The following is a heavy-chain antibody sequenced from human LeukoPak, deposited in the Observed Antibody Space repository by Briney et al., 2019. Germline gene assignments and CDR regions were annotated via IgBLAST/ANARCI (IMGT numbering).Heavy chain of an antibody. Sequence: SVKVSCKASGFTFTSSAMQWVRQARGQRLEWIGWIVVGSGNTNYAQKFQERVTITRDMSTSTAYMELSSLRSEDTAVYYCAAQNSGSPTFHVSWYFDLWGRGTLVTVSS. CDR2: IVVGSGNT. D-gene: IGHD1-26*01. CDR3: AAQNSGSPTFHVSWYFDL. V-gene: IGHV1-58*02. CDR1: GFTFTSSA. J-gene: IGHJ2*01.